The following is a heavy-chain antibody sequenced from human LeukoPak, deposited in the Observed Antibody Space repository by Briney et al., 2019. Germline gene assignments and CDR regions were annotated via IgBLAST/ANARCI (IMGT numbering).Heavy chain of an antibody. J-gene: IGHJ4*02. Sequence: PGGSLRLSCAASGFTVSRNYMSWVRQAPGKGLEWVSVIYSGGSTYYADSVKGRFTISRDNPKNTLYLQMNSLRAEDTAVYYCASPYSSGWYSFDYWGQGTLVTVSS. CDR3: ASPYSSGWYSFDY. D-gene: IGHD6-19*01. CDR2: IYSGGST. V-gene: IGHV3-66*01. CDR1: GFTVSRNY.